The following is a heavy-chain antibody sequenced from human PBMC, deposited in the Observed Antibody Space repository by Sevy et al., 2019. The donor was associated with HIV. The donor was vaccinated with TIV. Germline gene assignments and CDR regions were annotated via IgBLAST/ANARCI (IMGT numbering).Heavy chain of an antibody. V-gene: IGHV4-38-2*02. CDR1: GYSISSGYL. Sequence: SETLSLTCTVSGYSISSGYLWGWIRQPPGKGLEWMGRVDHTGNTYYNPSLKSRVTTSVDTSKNQFSLRLSSVTAADTAVYYCANFGRLLIINGDAFDVWGQGTMVTVSS. CDR3: ANFGRLLIINGDAFDV. CDR2: VDHTGNT. D-gene: IGHD3-9*01. J-gene: IGHJ3*01.